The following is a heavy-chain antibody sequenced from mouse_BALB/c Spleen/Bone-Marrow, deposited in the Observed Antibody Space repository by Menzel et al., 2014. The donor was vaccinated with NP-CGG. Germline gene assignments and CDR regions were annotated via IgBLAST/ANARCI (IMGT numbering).Heavy chain of an antibody. CDR1: GYSFTSYW. D-gene: IGHD1-2*01. CDR2: IYPGDSDT. V-gene: IGHV1-5*01. Sequence: DVQLVESGTVLARPGASVKMSCKASGYSFTSYWIHWVKQRPGQGLEWIGAIYPGDSDTSFNQKFKDKAKLTAVTSASTAYMELSSLTNEDSAVYYCTRRTATLDHWGQGTTLTVSS. J-gene: IGHJ2*01. CDR3: TRRTATLDH.